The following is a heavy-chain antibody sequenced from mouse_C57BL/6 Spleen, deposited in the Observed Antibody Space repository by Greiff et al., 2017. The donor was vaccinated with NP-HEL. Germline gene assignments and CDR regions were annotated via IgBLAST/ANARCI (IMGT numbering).Heavy chain of an antibody. CDR3: TRPAYYRNHYAVDY. V-gene: IGHV1-15*01. J-gene: IGHJ4*01. CDR2: IDPETGGS. CDR1: GYTFTDYE. D-gene: IGHD2-5*01. Sequence: QVQLQQSGAELVRPGASVTLSCKASGYTFTDYEMHWVKQTPVHGLEWIGAIDPETGGSAYNQMFKGKAILAADKSSSTAYMELGSLTSEESAVYYWTRPAYYRNHYAVDYWGQGTSVTVSS.